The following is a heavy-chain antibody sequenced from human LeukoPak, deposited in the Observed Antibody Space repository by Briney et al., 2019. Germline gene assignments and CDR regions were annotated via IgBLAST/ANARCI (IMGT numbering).Heavy chain of an antibody. D-gene: IGHD3-3*01. J-gene: IGHJ5*02. CDR2: INTNTGNP. V-gene: IGHV7-4-1*02. CDR3: ARDQHPYYDSWSGSFPNWFDP. Sequence: ASVKVSCKASGYTFTSYAMNWVRQAPGQGLEWMGWINTNTGNPTYAQGFTGRFVFSLDTSVSTAYLQISSLKAEDTAVYYCARDQHPYYDSWSGSFPNWFDPWGQGTLVTVSS. CDR1: GYTFTSYA.